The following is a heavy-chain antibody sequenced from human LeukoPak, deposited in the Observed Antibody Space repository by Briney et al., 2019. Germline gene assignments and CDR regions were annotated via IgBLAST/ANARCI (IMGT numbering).Heavy chain of an antibody. V-gene: IGHV4-59*01. J-gene: IGHJ4*02. Sequence: SETLSLTCTVSAGSISSYYWSWIRQPPGKGLEWIGYIYYSGSTNYNPSLKSRVTISVDTSKNQFSLKLSSVTAADTAVYYCARGADYDPDYWGQGTLVTVSS. CDR2: IYYSGST. D-gene: IGHD4-17*01. CDR1: AGSISSYY. CDR3: ARGADYDPDY.